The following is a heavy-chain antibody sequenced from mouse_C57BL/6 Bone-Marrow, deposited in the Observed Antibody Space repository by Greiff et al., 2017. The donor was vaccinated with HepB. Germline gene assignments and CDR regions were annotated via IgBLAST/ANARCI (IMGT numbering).Heavy chain of an antibody. CDR2: IDPENGDT. J-gene: IGHJ3*01. CDR3: TTASIYTGFAY. V-gene: IGHV14-4*01. D-gene: IGHD6-1*01. CDR1: GFNIKDDY. Sequence: EVKLVESGAELVRPGASVKLSCTASGFNIKDDYMHWVKQRPEQGLEWIGWIDPENGDTEYASKFQGKATITADTSSNTAYLQLSSLTSEDTAVYYCTTASIYTGFAYWGQGTLVTVSA.